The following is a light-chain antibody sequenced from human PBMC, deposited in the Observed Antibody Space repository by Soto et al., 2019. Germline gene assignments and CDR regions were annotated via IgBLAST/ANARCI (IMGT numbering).Light chain of an antibody. V-gene: IGLV2-14*01. CDR3: FSFTPDWTHV. CDR2: EVS. CDR1: SSDIGAYNY. J-gene: IGLJ1*01. Sequence: QSVLTQPASVSWSPGQSITISCTGSSSDIGAYNYVSWFQQYPGKAPKLIISEVSNRPSGVSNRFSGSKSGTSASLTISGLPPDDGADYFCFSFTPDWTHVFRTGTNATVL.